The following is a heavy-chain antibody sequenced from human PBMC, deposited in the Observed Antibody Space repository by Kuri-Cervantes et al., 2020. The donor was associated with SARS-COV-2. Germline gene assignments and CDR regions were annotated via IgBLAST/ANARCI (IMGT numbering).Heavy chain of an antibody. V-gene: IGHV4-59*01. CDR1: GGSISSYY. CDR3: ARLRNAATLDH. CDR2: IYYSGGT. D-gene: IGHD1-26*01. Sequence: SETLSLTCTVSGGSISSYYWSWIRQPPGKGLEWIGYIYYSGGTNYNPSLKSRVTISVDTSKNQFSLKLSSVTAADTAVYYCARLRNAATLDHWGQGTLVTVSS. J-gene: IGHJ4*02.